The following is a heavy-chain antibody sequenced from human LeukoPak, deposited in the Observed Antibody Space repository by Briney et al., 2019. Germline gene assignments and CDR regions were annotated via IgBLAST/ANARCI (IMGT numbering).Heavy chain of an antibody. Sequence: PGGSLRLSCAASGFTFSSYAMSWVRQAPGKGLEWVSAISGSGGSTYYADSVKGRFTISRDNAKNTLYLQMNSLRAEDTAVYYCARDITVAGTDDYWGQGTLVTVSS. D-gene: IGHD6-19*01. CDR1: GFTFSSYA. CDR3: ARDITVAGTDDY. V-gene: IGHV3-23*01. CDR2: ISGSGGST. J-gene: IGHJ4*02.